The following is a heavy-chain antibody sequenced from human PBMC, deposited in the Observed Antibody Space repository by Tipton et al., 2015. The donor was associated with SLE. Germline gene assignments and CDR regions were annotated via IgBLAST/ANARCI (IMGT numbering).Heavy chain of an antibody. CDR3: ARGGRMAIYGLASDGAFDI. V-gene: IGHV4-59*01. Sequence: LRLSCTVSGGSISSYYWSWIRQLPGKGLEWIGYIYYSGSTNYNPSLKNRVTISVDTSKNQFSLKVNSVTTADTAVYYCARGGRMAIYGLASDGAFDILGQGTRVTVSS. CDR2: IYYSGST. CDR1: GGSISSYY. D-gene: IGHD3-3*01. J-gene: IGHJ3*02.